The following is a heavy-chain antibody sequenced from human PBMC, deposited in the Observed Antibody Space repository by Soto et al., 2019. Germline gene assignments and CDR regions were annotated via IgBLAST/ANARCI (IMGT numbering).Heavy chain of an antibody. J-gene: IGHJ4*02. D-gene: IGHD1-1*01. V-gene: IGHV3-23*01. CDR2: ISGSGGTT. CDR3: TKDGERSPHDY. Sequence: PGGSLRLTCAASGFTFRSYAMSWVRQAPGKGLEWVSGISGSGGTTYNADSMKGRFTITRDNSKNTLYLQMNRLGAEDTAVYYCTKDGERSPHDYWGQGILVTVSS. CDR1: GFTFRSYA.